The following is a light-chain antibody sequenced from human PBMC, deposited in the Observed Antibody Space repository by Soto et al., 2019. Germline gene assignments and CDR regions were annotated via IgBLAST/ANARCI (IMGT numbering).Light chain of an antibody. CDR3: AAWDDSLNAVV. Sequence: QSVLTQPPSASGTPGQRVTISCSGSSSNIGSNTVNWYQQLPGTAPKLLIYSNNQRPSGVPDRFSGSKSGTSASLAIGGLQSEDEADYYCAAWDDSLNAVVFGGVTKLSVL. CDR2: SNN. J-gene: IGLJ2*01. V-gene: IGLV1-44*01. CDR1: SSNIGSNT.